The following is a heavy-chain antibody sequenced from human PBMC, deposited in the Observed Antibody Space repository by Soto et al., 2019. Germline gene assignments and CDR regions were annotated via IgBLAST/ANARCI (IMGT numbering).Heavy chain of an antibody. CDR3: EREPISIHAAGLAP. Sequence: QVRLIQSGPQVRKAGSSVRVSCEPSGETFASYTIAWVRQAPGQGPERKGKITPVFGSVRYRLGFQGRITITADRSTGTSHLELHDLRLDDSAVYFCEREPISIHAAGLAPWGQGNLVTVSS. J-gene: IGHJ1*01. CDR1: GETFASYT. V-gene: IGHV1-69*08. CDR2: ITPVFGSV. D-gene: IGHD2-2*02.